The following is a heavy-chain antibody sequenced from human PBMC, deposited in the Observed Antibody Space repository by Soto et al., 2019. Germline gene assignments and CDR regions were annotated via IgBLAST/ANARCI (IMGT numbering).Heavy chain of an antibody. CDR2: IIPIFGTA. CDR1: GGTFSSYA. Sequence: QVQLVQSGAEVKKPGSSVKVSCKASGGTFSSYAISWARQAPGQGLEWMGGIIPIFGTADYAQKLQGRVTITADESTSTAYMELSSLRSEDIAVYYWATTEMGNYYYGMDVWGQGTKVTVSS. CDR3: ATTEMGNYYYGMDV. J-gene: IGHJ6*02. V-gene: IGHV1-69*12. D-gene: IGHD7-27*01.